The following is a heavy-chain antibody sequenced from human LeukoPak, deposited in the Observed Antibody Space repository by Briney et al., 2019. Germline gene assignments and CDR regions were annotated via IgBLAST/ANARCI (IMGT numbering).Heavy chain of an antibody. D-gene: IGHD2-2*01. CDR3: ARVEVPAAFDY. V-gene: IGHV3-53*04. J-gene: IGHJ4*02. Sequence: GGSLRLSCAASGFTVSSNYMSWVRQAPGKGLEGVSVIYSGGSTYYADSVKGRFTVSRHNSKNTLYLQMNSLRAEDTAVYYCARVEVPAAFDYWGQGTLVTVSS. CDR2: IYSGGST. CDR1: GFTVSSNY.